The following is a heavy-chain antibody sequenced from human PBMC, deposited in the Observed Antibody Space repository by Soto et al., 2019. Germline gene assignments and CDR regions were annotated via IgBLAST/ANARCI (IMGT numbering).Heavy chain of an antibody. CDR1: GFTFSSQA. V-gene: IGHV3-23*01. D-gene: IGHD5-18*01. J-gene: IGHJ3*01. CDR2: VSAGGRHT. Sequence: EVQLLESGGGLVQPGGSLRLSCVASGFTFSSQAMKWVRQAPGKGLEWVSSVSAGGRHTYYADSVKGRFVISRDNFRDTLYLQMSSLRAEDTALYSCAKEPLDTALDNDFDVWGQGTMVTVSS. CDR3: AKEPLDTALDNDFDV.